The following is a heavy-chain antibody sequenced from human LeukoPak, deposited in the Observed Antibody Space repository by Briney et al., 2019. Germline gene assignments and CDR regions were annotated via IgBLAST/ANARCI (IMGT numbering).Heavy chain of an antibody. CDR1: GFTFSSYA. J-gene: IGHJ4*02. V-gene: IGHV3-23*01. CDR2: ISGSGGST. CDR3: AKDRQRWLQWYFDY. Sequence: GGSLRLSCAASGFTFSSYAMSWVRQAPGKGMEWVSAISGSGGSTYYADSVKGRFTISRDNSKNTLYLQMNSLRAEDTAVHYCAKDRQRWLQWYFDYWGQGTLVTVSS. D-gene: IGHD5-24*01.